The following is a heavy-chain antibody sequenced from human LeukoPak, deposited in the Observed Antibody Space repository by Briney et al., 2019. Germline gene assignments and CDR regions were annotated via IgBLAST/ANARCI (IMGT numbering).Heavy chain of an antibody. Sequence: GGSLRLSCAASGFTFSNYWMHWVRQAPGKGLVWVSRINSDGSSTSYADSVKGRFTISRDNAKNTPYLQMNSLRVEDTAVYYCARDYGRSRDYGMDVWGPGTTVTVSS. CDR3: ARDYGRSRDYGMDV. J-gene: IGHJ6*02. V-gene: IGHV3-74*01. CDR1: GFTFSNYW. D-gene: IGHD3-10*01. CDR2: INSDGSST.